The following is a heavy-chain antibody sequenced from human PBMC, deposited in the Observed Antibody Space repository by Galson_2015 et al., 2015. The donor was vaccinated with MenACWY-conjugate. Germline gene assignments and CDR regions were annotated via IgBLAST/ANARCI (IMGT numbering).Heavy chain of an antibody. V-gene: IGHV3-74*01. CDR2: IDNDGNRI. Sequence: SLRLSCAASGFTFSNYWMHWVRQGPGKGLEWLSRIDNDGNRITYADSVKGRFTISRDNAKNTLYLQINSVRADDTAVYYCSRGGEAKLIIVGGNSDIWGQGTTVTVSS. D-gene: IGHD1-26*01. CDR3: SRGGEAKLIIVGGNSDI. J-gene: IGHJ3*02. CDR1: GFTFSNYW.